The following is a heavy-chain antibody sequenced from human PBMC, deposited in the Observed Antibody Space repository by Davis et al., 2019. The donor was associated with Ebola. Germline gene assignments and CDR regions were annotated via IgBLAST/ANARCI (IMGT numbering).Heavy chain of an antibody. J-gene: IGHJ6*03. CDR1: GGSVSSGSYY. Sequence: LRLSCTVSGGSVSSGSYYWSWIRQPPGKGLEWIGYIYYSGSTYYNPSLKSRVTISLDTSKNQFSLNLYSVTAADTAVYYCARDLRYDSSGYDYYFYMDVWGKGTTVTVSS. V-gene: IGHV4-31*03. CDR3: ARDLRYDSSGYDYYFYMDV. D-gene: IGHD3-22*01. CDR2: IYYSGST.